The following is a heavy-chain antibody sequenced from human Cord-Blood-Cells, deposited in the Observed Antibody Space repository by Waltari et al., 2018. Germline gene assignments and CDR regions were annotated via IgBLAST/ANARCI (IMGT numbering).Heavy chain of an antibody. J-gene: IGHJ3*02. CDR1: GYTLPELS. CDR2: FDPEDGET. D-gene: IGHD2-21*01. Sequence: VHLVQSGAEGRKLGASVKVSCKVSGYTLPELSIHWVRQAPGKGLEWMGGFDPEDGETIYAQKFQGRVTMTEDTSTDTAYMELSSLRSEDTAVYYCAVQQRHRDAFDIWGQGTMVTVSS. CDR3: AVQQRHRDAFDI. V-gene: IGHV1-24*01.